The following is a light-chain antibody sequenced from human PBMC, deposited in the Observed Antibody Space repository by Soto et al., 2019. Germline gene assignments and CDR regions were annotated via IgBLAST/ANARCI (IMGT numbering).Light chain of an antibody. Sequence: QSVLTQPASVSGSPGQSITISCTGTSSDVGGYNYVSWYQQHPGKAPKLMIYDVSKRPSGVSNRFSGSKSGNTASLTISGLQAEDEADYYCSSYISSSTLNVFGTGTKV. CDR3: SSYISSSTLNV. J-gene: IGLJ1*01. CDR1: SSDVGGYNY. V-gene: IGLV2-14*01. CDR2: DVS.